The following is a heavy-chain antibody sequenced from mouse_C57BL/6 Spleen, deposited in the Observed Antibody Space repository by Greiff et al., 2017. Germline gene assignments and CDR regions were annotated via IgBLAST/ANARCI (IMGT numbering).Heavy chain of an antibody. D-gene: IGHD1-1*01. CDR2: IYPGDGDT. J-gene: IGHJ4*01. CDR1: GYAFSSSW. V-gene: IGHV1-82*01. Sequence: QVQLKESGPELVKPGASVKISCKASGYAFSSSWMNWVKQRPGKGLEWIGRIYPGDGDTNYNGKFKGKATLTADKSSSTAYMQLSSLTSEDSAVYFCARGYYGSSYSLYAMDYWGQGTSVTVSS. CDR3: ARGYYGSSYSLYAMDY.